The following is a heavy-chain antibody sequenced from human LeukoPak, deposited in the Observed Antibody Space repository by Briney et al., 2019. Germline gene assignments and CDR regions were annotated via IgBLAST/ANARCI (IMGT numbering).Heavy chain of an antibody. CDR1: GGSISSGGYY. CDR2: IYYSGST. V-gene: IGHV4-31*03. J-gene: IGHJ1*01. Sequence: SETLSLTCTVSGGSISSGGYYWSWIRQHPGKGLEWIGYIYYSGSTYYNPSLKSRVTISVDTSKNQFSLKLSSVTAADTAVYYCARGPDYYDSRGYWSFLFQHWGQGTLVTVSS. D-gene: IGHD3-22*01. CDR3: ARGPDYYDSRGYWSFLFQH.